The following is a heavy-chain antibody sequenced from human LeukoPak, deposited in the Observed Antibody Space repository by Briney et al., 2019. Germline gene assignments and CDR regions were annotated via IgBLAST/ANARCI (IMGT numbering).Heavy chain of an antibody. Sequence: PSGTLSLTCTVSGYSISSGYYWGWIRQPPGKGLEWIGSIYHSGSTYYNPSLKSRVTISVDTSKNQFSLKLSSVTAADTAVYYCARNDQGGATTTYYYYYMDVWGKGTTVTVSS. V-gene: IGHV4-38-2*02. J-gene: IGHJ6*03. D-gene: IGHD5-12*01. CDR3: ARNDQGGATTTYYYYYMDV. CDR2: IYHSGST. CDR1: GYSISSGYY.